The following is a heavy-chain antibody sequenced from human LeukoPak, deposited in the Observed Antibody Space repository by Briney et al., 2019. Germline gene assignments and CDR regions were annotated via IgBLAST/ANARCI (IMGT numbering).Heavy chain of an antibody. Sequence: SETLSLTCAVTGGSINSGGYTWSWVRQPAGKRLEFLGYLSYSGSNYYIPSLKSRLLISGDTSRGQFSLSLTSVTAADTAVYYCARSLGFGELLYFEYWGQGVLVTVS. D-gene: IGHD3-10*01. CDR3: ARSLGFGELLYFEY. CDR1: GGSINSGGYT. V-gene: IGHV4-30-4*07. J-gene: IGHJ4*02. CDR2: LSYSGSN.